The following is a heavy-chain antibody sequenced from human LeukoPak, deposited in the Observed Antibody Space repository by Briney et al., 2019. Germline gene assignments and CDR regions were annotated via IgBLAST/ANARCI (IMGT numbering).Heavy chain of an antibody. D-gene: IGHD5-18*01. V-gene: IGHV3-23*01. CDR1: GFTFSNYA. J-gene: IGHJ4*02. Sequence: PGGSLRLSCAASGFTFSNYAMSWVRQAPGKGLEWVSAISGGGGSTYYADSVKGRFTISRDNARNSLYLQMNNLRAEDTAIYYCAKDYSYGYLFDYWGQGILVTVSS. CDR3: AKDYSYGYLFDY. CDR2: ISGGGGST.